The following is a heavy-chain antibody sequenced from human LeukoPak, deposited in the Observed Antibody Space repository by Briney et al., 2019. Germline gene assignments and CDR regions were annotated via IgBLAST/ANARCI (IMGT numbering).Heavy chain of an antibody. Sequence: SETLSLTCAVYGGSFSGYYWSWIRQPPGKGLEWIGEINHSGSTNYNLSLKSRVTISVDTSKNQFSLKLSSVTAADTAVYYCARGGLTMRTFDYWGQGTLVTVSS. D-gene: IGHD4/OR15-4a*01. CDR2: INHSGST. CDR1: GGSFSGYY. J-gene: IGHJ4*02. CDR3: ARGGLTMRTFDY. V-gene: IGHV4-34*01.